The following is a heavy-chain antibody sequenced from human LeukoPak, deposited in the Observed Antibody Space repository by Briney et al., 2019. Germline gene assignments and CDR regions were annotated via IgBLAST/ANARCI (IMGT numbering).Heavy chain of an antibody. CDR1: GFTFRRYG. CDR3: AKGIYCSSTSCYFVGPNWFDP. J-gene: IGHJ5*02. V-gene: IGHV3-23*01. Sequence: GGSLRLSCAASGFTFRRYGMSWVRQAPEKGLEWVSAISGSGGSTYYADSVKGRFTISRDNSKNTLYLQMNSLRAEDTAVYYCAKGIYCSSTSCYFVGPNWFDPWGQGTLVTVSS. D-gene: IGHD2-2*01. CDR2: ISGSGGST.